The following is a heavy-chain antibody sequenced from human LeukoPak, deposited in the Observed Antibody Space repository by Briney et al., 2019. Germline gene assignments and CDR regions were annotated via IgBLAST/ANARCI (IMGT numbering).Heavy chain of an antibody. D-gene: IGHD2-8*01. CDR2: IYYSGST. CDR3: LSGVSAIGYYYYGMDV. J-gene: IGHJ6*02. Sequence: LETLSLTCTVSGGSISSSSYYWGWIRQPPGKGLEWIGSIYYSGSTYYNPSLKSRVTISVDTSKNQFSLKLSSVTAADTAVYYCLSGVSAIGYYYYGMDVWGQGTTVTVSS. CDR1: GGSISSSSYY. V-gene: IGHV4-39*01.